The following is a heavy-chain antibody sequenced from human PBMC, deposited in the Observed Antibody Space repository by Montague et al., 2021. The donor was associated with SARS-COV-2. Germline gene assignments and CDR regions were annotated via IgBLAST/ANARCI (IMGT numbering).Heavy chain of an antibody. D-gene: IGHD2-2*01. Sequence: SETLSLTCAVYGGSLSGYYWSWIRQPPGKGLEWIGEIYHSGSTNYNPSLKSRVTISVDTSKNQFSLRLSSVTAADTAVYYCARDRGVQYQLQMPFYFDYWGQGTLATVSS. CDR1: GGSLSGYY. V-gene: IGHV4-34*01. J-gene: IGHJ4*02. CDR3: ARDRGVQYQLQMPFYFDY. CDR2: IYHSGST.